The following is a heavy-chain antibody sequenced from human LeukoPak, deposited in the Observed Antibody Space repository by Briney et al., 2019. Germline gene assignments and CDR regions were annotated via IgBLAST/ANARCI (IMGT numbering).Heavy chain of an antibody. D-gene: IGHD6-19*01. CDR1: GFIISSYG. V-gene: IGHV3-30*03. Sequence: GGSLRLSCAASGFIISSYGRHWVRQAPGKGLEWVAVITYDGSNKSYADSVKGRFTISRDNSKDTLYLQMNSLRAEDTAVYYCARSGGEQWLVNDYWGQGTLVTVSS. CDR3: ARSGGEQWLVNDY. J-gene: IGHJ4*02. CDR2: ITYDGSNK.